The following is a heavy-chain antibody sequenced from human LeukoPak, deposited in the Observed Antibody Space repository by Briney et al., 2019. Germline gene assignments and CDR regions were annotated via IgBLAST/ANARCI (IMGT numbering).Heavy chain of an antibody. CDR1: GYTFTSFG. V-gene: IGHV1-18*01. D-gene: IGHD1-26*01. CDR3: ARVVRGELHIDY. CDR2: ISAYNGIT. J-gene: IGHJ4*02. Sequence: ASVKVSCKASGYTFTSFGISWVRQAPGQGLEWMGWISAYNGITNYAQRFQGRVTMTTDTPTSTAYMELRSLRSDDTAVYYCARVVRGELHIDYWGQGTLVTVSS.